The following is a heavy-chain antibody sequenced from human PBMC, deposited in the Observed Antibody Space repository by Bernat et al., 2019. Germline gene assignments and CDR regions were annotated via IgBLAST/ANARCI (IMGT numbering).Heavy chain of an antibody. Sequence: QVQLVQSGAEVKKPGASVKVSCKASGYTFTGYYMHWVRQAPGQGLEWMGWINPNSGGTNYAQKFQGWVTMTRDTSISTAYMELSRLRSDDTAVYYCARASPITIFGVVVHYGMDVWGQGTTVTVSS. V-gene: IGHV1-2*04. CDR2: INPNSGGT. D-gene: IGHD3-3*01. J-gene: IGHJ6*02. CDR3: ARASPITIFGVVVHYGMDV. CDR1: GYTFTGYY.